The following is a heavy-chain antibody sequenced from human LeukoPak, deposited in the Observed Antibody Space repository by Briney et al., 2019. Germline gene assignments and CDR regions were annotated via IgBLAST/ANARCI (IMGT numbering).Heavy chain of an antibody. V-gene: IGHV1-69*05. J-gene: IGHJ5*02. CDR1: GGTFSSYA. CDR3: ARDLGSYGFEYNWFDP. D-gene: IGHD5-18*01. Sequence: GASVTVSCKASGGTFSSYAISWVRQAPGQGLEWMGGIIPIFGTANYAQKFQGRVTITTDESTSTAYMELSSLRSEDTAVYYCARDLGSYGFEYNWFDPWGQGTLVTVSS. CDR2: IIPIFGTA.